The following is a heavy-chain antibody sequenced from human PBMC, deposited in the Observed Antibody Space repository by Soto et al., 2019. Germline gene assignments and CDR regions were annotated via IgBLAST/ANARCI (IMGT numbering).Heavy chain of an antibody. CDR3: AKDLLEYSSGWTTDYYYYYGMDV. D-gene: IGHD6-19*01. J-gene: IGHJ6*02. CDR1: GFTFSAYA. V-gene: IGHV3-23*01. CDR2: ITDGDEST. Sequence: HPGGSLRLSCATSGFTFSAYAMGWVRQAPGQGLEWVSAITDGDESTHYADSVKGRFTISRDNSKNTLYLQMNSLRAEDTAVYYCAKDLLEYSSGWTTDYYYYYGMDVWGQGTTVTVSS.